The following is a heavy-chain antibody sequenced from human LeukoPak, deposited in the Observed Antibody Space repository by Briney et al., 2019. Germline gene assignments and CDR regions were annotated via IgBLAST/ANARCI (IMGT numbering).Heavy chain of an antibody. D-gene: IGHD3-10*01. CDR1: GYNFGSHW. V-gene: IGHV5-51*01. Sequence: GESLKISCQGSGYNFGSHWIGWVRQMPGKGLEWIGIIYPGDSEIRLTPSFQGQVTLSVDNSINTAYLRWSSLKASDAAMFYCARTVKQTFFFEHWGQGTPVSVSS. CDR2: IYPGDSEI. CDR3: ARTVKQTFFFEH. J-gene: IGHJ4*02.